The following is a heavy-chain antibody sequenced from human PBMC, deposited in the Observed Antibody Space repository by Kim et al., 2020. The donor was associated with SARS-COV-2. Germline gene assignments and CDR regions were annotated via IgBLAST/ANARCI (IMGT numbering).Heavy chain of an antibody. Sequence: GGSLRLSCTTSGFTFTGYAMSWVRQAPGKGLEWVSSIDGSDGTTYYVDSVKGRFTISTVNSKNTLYLQMSTLRPDDTAVCYCVKGGWGWRWDHWGKGTLV. D-gene: IGHD2-21*01. CDR2: IDGSDGTT. CDR3: VKGGWGWRWDH. CDR1: GFTFTGYA. V-gene: IGHV3-23*01. J-gene: IGHJ4*02.